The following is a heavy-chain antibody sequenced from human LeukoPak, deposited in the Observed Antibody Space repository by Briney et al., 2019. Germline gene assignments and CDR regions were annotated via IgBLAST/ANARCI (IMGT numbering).Heavy chain of an antibody. J-gene: IGHJ6*03. CDR2: ISAYNGNT. CDR1: GYTFTSYG. Sequence: ASVKVSCKASGYTFTSYGINWVRQAPGQGLEWMGWISAYNGNTNYAQKLQGRVTMTTDTSTSTAYMELRSLRSDDTTVYYCARLPLGSDYYYYCYMDVWGKGTTVTVSS. V-gene: IGHV1-18*01. CDR3: ARLPLGSDYYYYCYMDV.